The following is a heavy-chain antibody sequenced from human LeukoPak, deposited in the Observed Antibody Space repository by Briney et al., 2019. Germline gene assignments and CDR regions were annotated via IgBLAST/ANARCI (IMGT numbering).Heavy chain of an antibody. D-gene: IGHD3-9*01. CDR1: GFTLSSYT. Sequence: GGSLRLSCAASGFTLSSYTMNWVRQAPGKGLEWVSYISSSGRYIYYADSVKGRFTISRDNAKNSLYLQMNSLRAEDTAVYYCASEPPFYDILTGYSPDPWGQGTLVTVSS. J-gene: IGHJ5*02. CDR3: ASEPPFYDILTGYSPDP. V-gene: IGHV3-21*01. CDR2: ISSSGRYI.